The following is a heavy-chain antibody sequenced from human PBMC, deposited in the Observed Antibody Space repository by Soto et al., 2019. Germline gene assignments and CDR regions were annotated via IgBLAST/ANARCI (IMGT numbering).Heavy chain of an antibody. V-gene: IGHV3-53*01. CDR3: AREGSGGSCYPGMDV. D-gene: IGHD2-15*01. J-gene: IGHJ6*02. CDR1: GFTVSSNY. Sequence: GGSLRLSCAASGFTVSSNYMSWVRQAPGKGLEWVSVIYSGGSTYYADSVKGRFTISRDNSKNTLYLQMNSLRAEDTAVYYCAREGSGGSCYPGMDVWGQGTTGTSP. CDR2: IYSGGST.